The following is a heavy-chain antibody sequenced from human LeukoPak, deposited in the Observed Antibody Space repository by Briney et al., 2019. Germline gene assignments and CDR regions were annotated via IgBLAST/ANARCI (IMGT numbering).Heavy chain of an antibody. CDR1: GFTFSSYG. CDR3: AKAGYSSSWYYYYYYYMDV. J-gene: IGHJ6*03. CDR2: ISGSGGST. Sequence: GGSLRLSCAASGFTFSSYGMSWVRQAPGKGLEWVSAISGSGGSTYYADSVKGRFTISRDNSKNTLYLQMNSLRAEDTAVYYCAKAGYSSSWYYYYYYYMDVWGKGTTVTISS. D-gene: IGHD6-13*01. V-gene: IGHV3-23*01.